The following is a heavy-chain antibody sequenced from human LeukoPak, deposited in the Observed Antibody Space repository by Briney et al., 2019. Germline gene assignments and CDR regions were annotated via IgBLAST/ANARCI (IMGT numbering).Heavy chain of an antibody. CDR3: ARGYSSGYYYYYMDV. J-gene: IGHJ6*03. CDR1: GYTFTSYD. Sequence: ASVKVSCKASGYTFTSYDINCVRQATGQGLEWMGWMNPNSGNTGYAQKFQGRATMTRNTSISTAYMELSSLRSEDTAVYYCARGYSSGYYYYYMDVWGKGTTVTVSS. V-gene: IGHV1-8*01. CDR2: MNPNSGNT. D-gene: IGHD3-22*01.